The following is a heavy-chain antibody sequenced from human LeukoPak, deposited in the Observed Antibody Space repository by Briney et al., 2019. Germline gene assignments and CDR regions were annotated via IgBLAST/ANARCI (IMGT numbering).Heavy chain of an antibody. Sequence: SETLSLTCTVSGGSISSYYWSWIRQPAGKGLEWIGRICTSGSTNYNPSLKSRVTISVDTSKNQFSLKLSSVTAADTPVYYCARVGSKSRYGSGSLDYWGQGTLVTVSS. CDR3: ARVGSKSRYGSGSLDY. CDR1: GGSISSYY. D-gene: IGHD3-10*01. V-gene: IGHV4-4*07. J-gene: IGHJ4*02. CDR2: ICTSGST.